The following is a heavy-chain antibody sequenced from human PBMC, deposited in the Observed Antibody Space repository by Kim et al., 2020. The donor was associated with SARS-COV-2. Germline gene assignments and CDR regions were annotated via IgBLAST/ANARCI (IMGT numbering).Heavy chain of an antibody. CDR1: GFNFSSCA. CDR3: AKDLWGFSAMDA. J-gene: IGHJ6*02. V-gene: IGHV3-23*01. CDR2: ISHDGNGQ. Sequence: GGSLRLSCAASGFNFSSCAMTWVRQAPGKGLQWVSSISHDGNGQYYQQSVNGRFTISSDDSKSTLYLRLDSLRAEDTALYYCAKDLWGFSAMDAWCQGTT. D-gene: IGHD3-10*01.